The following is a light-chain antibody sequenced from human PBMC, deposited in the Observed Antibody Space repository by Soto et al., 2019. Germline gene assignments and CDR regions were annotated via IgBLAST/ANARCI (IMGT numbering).Light chain of an antibody. CDR2: KSS. CDR1: QSVSIW. J-gene: IGKJ1*01. CDR3: QHYNSYSEA. V-gene: IGKV1-5*03. Sequence: DIQMTQSPSSLSASVEDRVTISCRASQSVSIWLAWYQQKPGRAPKLLIYKSSILESGVPSRFSGSGSGTEFTLTISSLQPDDFATYYCQHYNSYSEAFGQGTKVDIK.